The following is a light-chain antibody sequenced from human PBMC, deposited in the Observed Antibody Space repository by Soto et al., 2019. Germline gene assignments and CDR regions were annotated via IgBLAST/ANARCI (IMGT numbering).Light chain of an antibody. J-gene: IGKJ4*01. CDR2: GAS. CDR3: QQYDNWVT. V-gene: IGKV3-15*01. Sequence: EIVMRQSPATLSVSPGERATLSCSASQSVSTNLAWYQQKPGQAPRLLIYGASTRATGVPARFSGSGSGTEFTLTISSLQSEDFAVYYCQQYDNWVTFGGGTKVEVK. CDR1: QSVSTN.